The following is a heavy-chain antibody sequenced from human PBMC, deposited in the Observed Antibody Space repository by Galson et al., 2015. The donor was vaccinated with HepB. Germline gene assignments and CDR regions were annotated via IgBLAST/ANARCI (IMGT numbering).Heavy chain of an antibody. D-gene: IGHD4-17*01. Sequence: SLRLSCAASGFTFHNYWMNWVRHTPGKGLEWVASMKQDGGEKHYLDSVRGRFTISGDAATNSLLLQMNSLRAEDTAVYHCCDGHYSRRWGRGTQGTVSS. V-gene: IGHV3-7*01. CDR3: CDGHYSRR. J-gene: IGHJ4*02. CDR2: MKQDGGEK. CDR1: GFTFHNYW.